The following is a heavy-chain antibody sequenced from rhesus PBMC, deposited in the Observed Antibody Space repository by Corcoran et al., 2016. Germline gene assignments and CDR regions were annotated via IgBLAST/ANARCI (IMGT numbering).Heavy chain of an antibody. Sequence: EVQLVESGGGVVQPGGSLRLACAASGLTFSDYYMHWVRQASGKGLEWFSRISNCDGRTGYANSVYGRFTLSRENAKNTLYLQRNSLRIEDTAVYYCARERLGAFDFWGQGLRVTVSS. D-gene: IGHD3-3*01. V-gene: IGHV3-59*01. J-gene: IGHJ3*01. CDR3: ARERLGAFDF. CDR2: ISNCDGRT. CDR1: GLTFSDYY.